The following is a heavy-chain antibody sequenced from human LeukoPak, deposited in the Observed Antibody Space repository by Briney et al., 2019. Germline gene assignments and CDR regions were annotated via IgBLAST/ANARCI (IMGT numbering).Heavy chain of an antibody. CDR2: ISGSGGST. J-gene: IGHJ4*02. CDR1: GFTFSSYA. D-gene: IGHD1-26*01. V-gene: IGHV3-23*01. Sequence: GGSLRLSCAASGFTFSSYAMSWVRQAPGKGLEWVSAISGSGGSTYYADSVKGRFTISRDNSKNTLYLQMSSLTAKGTAVYYCAKDRSIGTYYTFDSWGQGTLVTVSS. CDR3: AKDRSIGTYYTFDS.